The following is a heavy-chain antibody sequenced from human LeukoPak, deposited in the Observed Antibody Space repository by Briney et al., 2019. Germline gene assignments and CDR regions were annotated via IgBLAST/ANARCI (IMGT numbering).Heavy chain of an antibody. CDR3: ASYDSSGYYTEIDY. D-gene: IGHD3-22*01. J-gene: IGHJ4*02. Sequence: SETLSLTCTVSGGSISSGDYYWSWIRQPPGKGLEWIGFIYYSGSTYYNPSLKSRVTISVDTSKNQFSLKLSSVTAADTAVYYCASYDSSGYYTEIDYWGQGTLVNVSS. V-gene: IGHV4-30-4*01. CDR2: IYYSGST. CDR1: GGSISSGDYY.